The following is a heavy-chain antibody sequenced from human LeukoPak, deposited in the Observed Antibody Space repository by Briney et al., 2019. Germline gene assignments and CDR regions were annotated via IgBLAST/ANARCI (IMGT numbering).Heavy chain of an antibody. J-gene: IGHJ3*02. D-gene: IGHD6-19*01. CDR2: IYYSGST. CDR1: GGSISSSSYY. V-gene: IGHV4-39*01. Sequence: SETLSLTCTVSGGSISSSSYYRGWIRQPPGKGLEWIGSIYYSGSTYYNPSLKSRVTISVDTSKNQFSLKLSSVTAADTAVYYCARQVAGFDYAFDIWGQGTMVTVSS. CDR3: ARQVAGFDYAFDI.